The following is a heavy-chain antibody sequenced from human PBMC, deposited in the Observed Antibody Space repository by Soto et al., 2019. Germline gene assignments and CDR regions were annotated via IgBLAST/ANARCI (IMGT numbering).Heavy chain of an antibody. V-gene: IGHV3-66*01. CDR3: AADHKPSSIGRF. D-gene: IGHD3-16*02. J-gene: IGHJ4*02. Sequence: GGSLRLSCAASRFTASTNYMTWVRQAPGKGLEWVAVIFYSGATYYTGSVQGRFTISRDSSKNTVFLQMDSLRAEDTAIYYCAADHKPSSIGRFWGQRTLVTGSS. CDR2: IFYSGAT. CDR1: RFTASTNY.